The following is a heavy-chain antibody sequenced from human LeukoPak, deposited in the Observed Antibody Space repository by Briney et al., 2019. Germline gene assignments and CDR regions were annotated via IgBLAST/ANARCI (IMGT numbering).Heavy chain of an antibody. J-gene: IGHJ6*02. CDR3: AREGQDYDILTGYSPRYYYGMDV. Sequence: PSETLSLTCTVSGGSISSYYWSWIRQPPGKGLEWIGYIYDSGSTNYNPSLKSRVTISVDTSKNQFSQKLSSVTAADTAVYYCAREGQDYDILTGYSPRYYYGMDVWGQGTTVTVSS. CDR2: IYDSGST. V-gene: IGHV4-59*01. D-gene: IGHD3-9*01. CDR1: GGSISSYY.